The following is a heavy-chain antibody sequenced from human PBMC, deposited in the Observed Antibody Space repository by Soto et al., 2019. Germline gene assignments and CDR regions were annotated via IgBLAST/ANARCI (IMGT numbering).Heavy chain of an antibody. J-gene: IGHJ5*02. CDR2: ISGSGGST. CDR3: AKDLPPPDIVVVVAVPRFDP. D-gene: IGHD2-15*01. V-gene: IGHV3-23*01. Sequence: GGSLRLSCAASGFTFSSYAMSWVRQAPGKGLEWVSAISGSGGSTYYADSVKGRFTISRDNSKNTLYLQMNSLRAEDTAVYYCAKDLPPPDIVVVVAVPRFDPWGQGTLVTVSS. CDR1: GFTFSSYA.